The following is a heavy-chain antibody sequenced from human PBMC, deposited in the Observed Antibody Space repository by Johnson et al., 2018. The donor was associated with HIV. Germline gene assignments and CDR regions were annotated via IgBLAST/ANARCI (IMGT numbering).Heavy chain of an antibody. CDR1: GFTFSTYA. CDR2: ISFDGSNK. D-gene: IGHD1-26*01. Sequence: QVRLVESGGGVVQPGRSLRLSCAASGFTFSTYAMHWVRQAPGKGLEWVALISFDGSNKYYVDSVKGRFSISRDNSKNTLYLQMTSLRAEDTAVYYCAKGASGSAGGAFDIWGQGTMVTVSS. CDR3: AKGASGSAGGAFDI. J-gene: IGHJ3*02. V-gene: IGHV3-30-3*01.